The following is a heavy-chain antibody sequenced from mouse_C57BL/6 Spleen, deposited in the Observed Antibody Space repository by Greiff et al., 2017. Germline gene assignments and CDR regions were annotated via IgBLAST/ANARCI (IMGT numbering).Heavy chain of an antibody. D-gene: IGHD5-1*01. CDR1: GYTFTSYW. J-gene: IGHJ1*03. Sequence: VQLQQSGPELVKPGASVKLSCKASGYTFTSYWMHWVKQRPGRGLEWIGRIDPNSGGTKYNEKFKSKATLTVDQPSSTAYMQRSSLTSEDSAVYYCARSGVPYLRWYFDDWGTGTTVTVSS. CDR3: ARSGVPYLRWYFDD. V-gene: IGHV1-72*01. CDR2: IDPNSGGT.